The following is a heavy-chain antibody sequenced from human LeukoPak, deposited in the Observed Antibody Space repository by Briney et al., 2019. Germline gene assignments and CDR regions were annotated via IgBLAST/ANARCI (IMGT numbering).Heavy chain of an antibody. CDR2: ISTNGGRT. V-gene: IGHV3-64*01. D-gene: IGHD3-16*01. Sequence: GGSLRLSCAASGFTFSSYAMHWGRQAPGKGLEYVSTISTNGGRTYYANSVKGRFTISRDNSKNTVYLQMGSLRAEDMAVYYCARERRGDDAFDIWGQGTMVTVSS. J-gene: IGHJ3*02. CDR3: ARERRGDDAFDI. CDR1: GFTFSSYA.